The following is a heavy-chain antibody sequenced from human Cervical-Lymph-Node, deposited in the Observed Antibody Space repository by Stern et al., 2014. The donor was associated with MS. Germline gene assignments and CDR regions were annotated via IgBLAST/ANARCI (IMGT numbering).Heavy chain of an antibody. D-gene: IGHD4-23*01. J-gene: IGHJ4*02. Sequence: QLQLQESGQGLVKPSETLSLTCTVSGDSISSYYWSWIRQPPGKGLEWIGHVYYSGTTYYNPSLTGRVTISVDTPKKQFSLELNSVTAADTAVYYCARLSTVVDYWGQGTLVTVSS. CDR2: VYYSGTT. CDR3: ARLSTVVDY. V-gene: IGHV4-59*08. CDR1: GDSISSYY.